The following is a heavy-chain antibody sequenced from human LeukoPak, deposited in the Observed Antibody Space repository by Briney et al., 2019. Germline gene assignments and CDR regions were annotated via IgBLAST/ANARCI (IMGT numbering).Heavy chain of an antibody. V-gene: IGHV1-69*13. J-gene: IGHJ4*02. D-gene: IGHD6-19*01. CDR3: AVEGHSSGWSNFDY. Sequence: ASVKVSCRASGGTFSSYAISWVRQAPGQGLEWMGGIIPIFGTANYAQKFQGRVTITADESTSTAYMELSSLRSEDTAVYYCAVEGHSSGWSNFDYWGQGTLVTVSS. CDR2: IIPIFGTA. CDR1: GGTFSSYA.